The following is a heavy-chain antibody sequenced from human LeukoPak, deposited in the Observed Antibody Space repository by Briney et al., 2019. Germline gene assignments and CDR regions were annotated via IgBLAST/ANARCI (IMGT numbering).Heavy chain of an antibody. D-gene: IGHD3-22*01. CDR3: ARDRGYYYDSSGYSPFDY. CDR1: GYTFTGYY. CDR2: INPNSGGT. Sequence: ASVKVSCKASGYTFTGYYMHWVRQAPGQGLEWMGWINPNSGGTNYAQKLQGRVTMTTDTSTSTAYMELRSLRSDDTAVYYCARDRGYYYDSSGYSPFDYWGQGTLVTVSS. V-gene: IGHV1-2*02. J-gene: IGHJ4*02.